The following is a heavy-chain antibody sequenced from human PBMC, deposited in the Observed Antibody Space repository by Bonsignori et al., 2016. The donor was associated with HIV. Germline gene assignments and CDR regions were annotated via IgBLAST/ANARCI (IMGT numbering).Heavy chain of an antibody. CDR3: VSPLEKCGGDCSLIFAY. CDR2: VIPMFGRT. Sequence: WVRQAPGQRPEWMGGVIPMFGRTSYAQKFQDRITITADESTSTAHMQLSGLRSDDTAVYYCVSPLEKCGGDCSLIFAYWGQGTLVTVSS. D-gene: IGHD2-21*01. J-gene: IGHJ4*02. V-gene: IGHV1-69*01.